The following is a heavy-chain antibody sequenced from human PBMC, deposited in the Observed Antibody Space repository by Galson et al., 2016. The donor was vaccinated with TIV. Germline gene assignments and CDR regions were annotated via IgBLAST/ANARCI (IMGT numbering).Heavy chain of an antibody. CDR2: INWNSANI. Sequence: SLRLSCAVSGFIFDDYGMHWVRQPPGKGLEWVSGINWNSANIVYADSVEGRFTISRDNAKNSLYLQMNSLTTEDTAFYFWARASMGGDSNPIDYWGQGILVT. D-gene: IGHD4-11*01. CDR3: ARASMGGDSNPIDY. CDR1: GFIFDDYG. J-gene: IGHJ4*02. V-gene: IGHV3-9*01.